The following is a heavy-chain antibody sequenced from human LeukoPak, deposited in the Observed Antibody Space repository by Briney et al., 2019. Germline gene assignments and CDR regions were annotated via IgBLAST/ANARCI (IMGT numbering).Heavy chain of an antibody. CDR2: ISYDGSNK. Sequence: PGGSLRLSCAASGFTFSSYGMHWVRQAPGKGLEWVAVISYDGSNKYYADSVKGRFTISRDNSKNTLYLQMNSLRAEDTAVYYCAKHRQAVIAVADDYFDYWGQGTMVTVSS. D-gene: IGHD6-19*01. J-gene: IGHJ4*02. CDR3: AKHRQAVIAVADDYFDY. V-gene: IGHV3-30*18. CDR1: GFTFSSYG.